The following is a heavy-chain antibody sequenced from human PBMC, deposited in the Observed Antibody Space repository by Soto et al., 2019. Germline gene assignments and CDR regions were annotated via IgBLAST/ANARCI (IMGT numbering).Heavy chain of an antibody. CDR2: MIPIFGTA. CDR3: ARVAYTSMATHWFDC. D-gene: IGHD5-18*01. Sequence: ASVKVSCMAYGGTFTNYAVSRVRQAPGQGLEWMGGMIPIFGTANYAQKFQGRVTITADESTSTAYMELSNLRSEDTALYYCARVAYTSMATHWFDCWGQGTLVTVSS. CDR1: GGTFTNYA. J-gene: IGHJ5*01. V-gene: IGHV1-69*13.